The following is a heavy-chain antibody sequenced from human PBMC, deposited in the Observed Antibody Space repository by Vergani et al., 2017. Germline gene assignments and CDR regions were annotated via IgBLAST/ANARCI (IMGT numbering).Heavy chain of an antibody. D-gene: IGHD6-13*01. Sequence: QVQLQESGPGLVKPSETLSLTCAVSGYSISSDYYWSWIRQPPGKGLEWIGYIYYSGSTYYNPSLKSRVTISVDTSKNQFSLKLSSVTAADTAVYYCARVGIAAAHPVFDYWGQGTLVTVSS. V-gene: IGHV4-30-4*08. CDR1: GYSISSDYY. J-gene: IGHJ4*02. CDR3: ARVGIAAAHPVFDY. CDR2: IYYSGST.